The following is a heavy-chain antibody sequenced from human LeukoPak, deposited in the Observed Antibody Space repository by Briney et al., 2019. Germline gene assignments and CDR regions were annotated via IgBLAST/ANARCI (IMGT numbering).Heavy chain of an antibody. CDR2: ISAYNGNT. CDR1: GYTFTSYG. D-gene: IGHD1-26*01. Sequence: ASVKVSCKASGYTFTSYGISWVRQAPGQGLEWMGWISAYNGNTNYAQKLQGRVTMTTDTSTSTAYMELRSLRSDDTAVYYCARDTSIVGATPRDCWGQGTLVTVSS. J-gene: IGHJ4*02. V-gene: IGHV1-18*01. CDR3: ARDTSIVGATPRDC.